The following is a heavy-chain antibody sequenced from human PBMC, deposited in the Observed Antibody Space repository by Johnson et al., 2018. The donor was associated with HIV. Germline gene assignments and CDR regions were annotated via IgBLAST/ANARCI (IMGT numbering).Heavy chain of an antibody. CDR1: GFTFSSYA. CDR3: AREELEPDVFDI. D-gene: IGHD1-1*01. Sequence: QVQLVESGGGVVQPGRSLRLSCAASGFTFSSYAMHWVRQAPGKGLEWVAVISYDGSDKYYADSVKGRITISRDNSKNTLYLQMNSLRAEDTAVYYCAREELEPDVFDIWGQGTMVTVSS. CDR2: ISYDGSDK. V-gene: IGHV3-30*04. J-gene: IGHJ3*02.